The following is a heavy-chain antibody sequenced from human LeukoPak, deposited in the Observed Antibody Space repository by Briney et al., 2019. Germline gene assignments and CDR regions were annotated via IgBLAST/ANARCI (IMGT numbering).Heavy chain of an antibody. CDR3: ARDPGTYYYYMDV. CDR2: INPNSGGT. J-gene: IGHJ6*03. CDR1: GYTFTDYY. Sequence: ASVKVSCKASGYTFTDYYMHWVRQAPGQGLEWMGWINPNSGGTNYAQRFQGRVTMTRDTTISTAYMELSRLRSDDTAVYYCARDPGTYYYYMDVWGKGTTVTVSS. V-gene: IGHV1-2*02.